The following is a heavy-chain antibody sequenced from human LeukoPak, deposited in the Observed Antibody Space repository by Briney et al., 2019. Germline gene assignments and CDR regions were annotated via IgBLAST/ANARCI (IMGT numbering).Heavy chain of an antibody. J-gene: IGHJ5*02. Sequence: GGSLRLSCVASGFIFSNTWMHWVRQAPGKGLVWIARINSDGSSATYVDSVEGRLTISRDNAKNTLYLEMNSLRVDDTAVYYCARDRDIAAAGLGWFDPWGQGTLVTVSS. CDR1: GFIFSNTW. CDR3: ARDRDIAAAGLGWFDP. V-gene: IGHV3-74*03. CDR2: INSDGSSA. D-gene: IGHD6-13*01.